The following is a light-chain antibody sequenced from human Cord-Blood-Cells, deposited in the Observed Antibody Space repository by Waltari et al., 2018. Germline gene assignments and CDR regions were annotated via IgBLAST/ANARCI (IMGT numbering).Light chain of an antibody. CDR3: QQYNNWPPWT. CDR2: GAS. CDR1: QSVSSN. J-gene: IGKJ1*01. V-gene: IGKV3-15*01. Sequence: EIVMTQSPATLSVSPGERATLPCRASQSVSSNLAWYQQKPGQAPRLLIYGASTRATGIPARFSGSGSGTEFTLTISSPQSEDFAVYYCQQYNNWPPWTFGQGTKVEIK.